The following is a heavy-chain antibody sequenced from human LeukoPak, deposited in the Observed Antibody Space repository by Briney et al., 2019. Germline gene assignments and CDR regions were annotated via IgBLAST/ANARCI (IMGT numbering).Heavy chain of an antibody. CDR2: IIPIFGTA. CDR3: ARDPTYYYDSSGYS. CDR1: GGTFSSYA. Sequence: SVKVSCKASGGTFSSYAISWVRQAPGQGLEWMGGIIPIFGTANYAQKFQGRVTITTDESTSTAYMELSSLRSEDTAVYYCARDPTYYYDSSGYSWGQGTLVTVSS. V-gene: IGHV1-69*05. D-gene: IGHD3-22*01. J-gene: IGHJ5*02.